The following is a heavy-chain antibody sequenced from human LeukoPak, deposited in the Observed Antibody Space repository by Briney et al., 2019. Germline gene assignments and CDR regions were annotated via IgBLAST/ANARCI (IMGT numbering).Heavy chain of an antibody. CDR3: ARDPLAARSHPNWFDP. J-gene: IGHJ5*02. Sequence: ASVKVSCKASGYTFTSYGISWVRQAPGQGLEWMGWISAYNGNTNYAQKLQVRVTMTTDTSTSTAYMELRSLRSDDTAVYYCARDPLAARSHPNWFDPWGQGTLVTVSS. CDR2: ISAYNGNT. CDR1: GYTFTSYG. D-gene: IGHD6-6*01. V-gene: IGHV1-18*01.